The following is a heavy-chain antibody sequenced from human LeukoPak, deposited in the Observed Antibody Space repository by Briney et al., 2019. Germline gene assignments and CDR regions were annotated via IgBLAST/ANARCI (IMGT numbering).Heavy chain of an antibody. CDR2: IYHSGNT. D-gene: IGHD2-2*01. CDR3: ARRESRAEGDWFDP. Sequence: PSGTLSLTCAVSGGSISSSNWWSWVRQPPGKGLEWLGEIYHSGNTNYNPSLKSRVTLSVDKSKNQFSLKLTSVTAADTAVYYCARRESRAEGDWFDPWGQGTLVTVSS. CDR1: GGSISSSNW. V-gene: IGHV4-4*02. J-gene: IGHJ5*02.